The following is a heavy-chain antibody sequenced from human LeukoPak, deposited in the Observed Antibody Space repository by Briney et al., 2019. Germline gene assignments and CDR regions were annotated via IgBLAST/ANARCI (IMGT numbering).Heavy chain of an antibody. CDR1: GYSFTSHW. J-gene: IGHJ4*02. Sequence: GESLKISCKGSGYSFTSHWIGWVRQMPGKGLEWMGIIYPVDSDTRYSPSLQGQVTILADKSISTAYLQWSSLGASDTAIYYCARRDYGGNSGLDYWGQGTLVTVSS. CDR3: ARRDYGGNSGLDY. D-gene: IGHD4-23*01. CDR2: IYPVDSDT. V-gene: IGHV5-51*01.